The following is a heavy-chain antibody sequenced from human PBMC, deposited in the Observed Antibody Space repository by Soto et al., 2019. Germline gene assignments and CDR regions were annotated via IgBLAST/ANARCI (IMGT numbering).Heavy chain of an antibody. CDR1: GFTFRSYE. V-gene: IGHV3-48*03. Sequence: GGSLRLSCAASGFTFRSYEMNWVRQAPGKGLEWVSYIRYSGSNTYYAYSVRGRFTISRDNAENSLFLQMNSLRAEDTAVYYCARSGPYGEFDYWGQGTLVTVSS. J-gene: IGHJ4*02. D-gene: IGHD4-17*01. CDR2: IRYSGSNT. CDR3: ARSGPYGEFDY.